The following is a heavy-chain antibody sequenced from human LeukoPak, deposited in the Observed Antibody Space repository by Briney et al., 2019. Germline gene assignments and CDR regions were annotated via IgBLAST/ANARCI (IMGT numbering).Heavy chain of an antibody. J-gene: IGHJ4*02. V-gene: IGHV1-69*06. D-gene: IGHD5-18*01. CDR1: GGTFSSYA. Sequence: GASVKVSCKASGGTFSSYAISWVRQAPGQGLEWMGGITPIFGTANYVQKFQGRVTITADKSTSTAYMELSRLRSEDTATYYCARASSDDTAMATPFAYWGQGTLVIVSS. CDR3: ARASSDDTAMATPFAY. CDR2: ITPIFGTA.